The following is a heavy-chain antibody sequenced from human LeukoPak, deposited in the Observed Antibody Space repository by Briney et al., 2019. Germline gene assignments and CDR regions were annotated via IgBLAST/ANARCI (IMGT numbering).Heavy chain of an antibody. Sequence: PGGSLRLSCAASGFTFSSYSMNWVRQAPGKGLEGVSSISSSSSYIYYADSVKGRFTISRDNAKNSLYLRMNSLRAEDTAVYYCARERTAMVTFDYWGQGTLVTVSS. CDR3: ARERTAMVTFDY. CDR1: GFTFSSYS. CDR2: ISSSSSYI. J-gene: IGHJ4*02. D-gene: IGHD5-18*01. V-gene: IGHV3-21*01.